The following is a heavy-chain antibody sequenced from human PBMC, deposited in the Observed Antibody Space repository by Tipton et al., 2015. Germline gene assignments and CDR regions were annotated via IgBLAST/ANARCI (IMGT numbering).Heavy chain of an antibody. CDR3: ARARGRHGGLFDS. CDR1: GGSISSYY. V-gene: IGHV4-59*01. D-gene: IGHD4-23*01. Sequence: TLSLTCTVSGGSISSYYWSWIRQPPGKGLEWIGYIYYSGSTHYNPSLKSRVTISVDTSKSQFFLKLSSVTAADTAVYYCARARGRHGGLFDSWGQGTLVTVSS. CDR2: IYYSGST. J-gene: IGHJ4*02.